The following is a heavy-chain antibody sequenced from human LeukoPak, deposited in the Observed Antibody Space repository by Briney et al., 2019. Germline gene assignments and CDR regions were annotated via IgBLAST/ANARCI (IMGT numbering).Heavy chain of an antibody. Sequence: SVKVPCKASGGTFSSYAISWVRQAPGQGLEWMGGIIPIFGTANYAQKFQGRVTITADESTSTAYMELSSLRAEDTAVYYCARDGPHGTSYITMVRGVMTPYYYYYYMDVWGKGTTVTVSS. CDR1: GGTFSSYA. J-gene: IGHJ6*03. V-gene: IGHV1-69*13. CDR3: ARDGPHGTSYITMVRGVMTPYYYYYYMDV. D-gene: IGHD3-10*01. CDR2: IIPIFGTA.